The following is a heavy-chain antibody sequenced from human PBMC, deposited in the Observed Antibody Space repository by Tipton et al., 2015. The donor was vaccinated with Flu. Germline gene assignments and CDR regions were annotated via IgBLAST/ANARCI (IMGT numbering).Heavy chain of an antibody. Sequence: TLSLTCAVYGGSFSGYYWSWIRQPPGKGLEWIGEINHSGSTYYSPSLKSRVTISADTSNNQFSLRLSSVTAADTAMYYCTRSLRNSSGSPGHWGQGTLVTVSS. CDR3: TRSLRNSSGSPGH. J-gene: IGHJ4*02. V-gene: IGHV4-34*01. CDR2: INHSGST. D-gene: IGHD3-22*01. CDR1: GGSFSGYY.